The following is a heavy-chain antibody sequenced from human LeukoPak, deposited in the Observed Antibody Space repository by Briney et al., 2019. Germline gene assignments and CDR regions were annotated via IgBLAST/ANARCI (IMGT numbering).Heavy chain of an antibody. V-gene: IGHV1-46*01. CDR3: ASFYNTNDALDI. CDR2: INPTGGST. D-gene: IGHD5-24*01. CDR1: GYRFTSQY. Sequence: ASVKVSCKESGYRFTSQYVHWVRQAPGQGLEWMGIINPTGGSTRNAQKFQGRFSMTGDTSTSTVYMELSRLRSEDTAVYYCASFYNTNDALDIWGQGTMVTVSS. J-gene: IGHJ3*02.